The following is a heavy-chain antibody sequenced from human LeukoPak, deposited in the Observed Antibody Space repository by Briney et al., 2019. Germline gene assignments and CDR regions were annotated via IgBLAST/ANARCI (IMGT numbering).Heavy chain of an antibody. V-gene: IGHV4-31*03. CDR3: ARQVRQKVRRSAYYYYGMDV. D-gene: IGHD3-10*01. CDR1: GGSISSGGYY. Sequence: SQTLSLTCTVSGGSISSGGYYWSWIRQHPGKGLEWIGYIYYSGSTYYNPSLKSRVTISVDTSKNQFSLKLSSVTAADTAVYYCARQVRQKVRRSAYYYYGMDVWGQGTTVTVSS. CDR2: IYYSGST. J-gene: IGHJ6*02.